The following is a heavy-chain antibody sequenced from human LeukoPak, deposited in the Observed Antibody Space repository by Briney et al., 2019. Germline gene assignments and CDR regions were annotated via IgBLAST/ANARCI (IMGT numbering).Heavy chain of an antibody. CDR1: GGTFSSYA. J-gene: IGHJ5*02. V-gene: IGHV1-69*05. D-gene: IGHD4-17*01. CDR3: ARGLAPETHSVTRNWFDP. Sequence: ASVKVSCKASGGTFSSYAISWVRQAPGQGLEWMGGIIPIFGTANYAQKFQGRVTITTDESTSTAYMELSSLRSEDTAVYYCARGLAPETHSVTRNWFDPWGQGTLVTVS. CDR2: IIPIFGTA.